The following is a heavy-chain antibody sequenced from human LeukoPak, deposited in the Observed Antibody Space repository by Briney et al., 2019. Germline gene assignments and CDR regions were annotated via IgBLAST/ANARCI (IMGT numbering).Heavy chain of an antibody. Sequence: GASVKVSCKASGYTFTSYDINWVRQATGQGLEWMGWMNPNSGNTGYAQKFQGRVTITRNTSINTAYMELSSLRSEDTAVYYCARGIELGIGYYYFYMDVWGKGTTVTISS. CDR2: MNPNSGNT. D-gene: IGHD7-27*01. CDR1: GYTFTSYD. CDR3: ARGIELGIGYYYFYMDV. V-gene: IGHV1-8*03. J-gene: IGHJ6*03.